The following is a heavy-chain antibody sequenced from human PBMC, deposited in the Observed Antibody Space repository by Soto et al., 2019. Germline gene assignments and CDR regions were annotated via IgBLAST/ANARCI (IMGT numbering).Heavy chain of an antibody. CDR3: ARDLKPYYFDY. CDR1: GGTFSSYT. Sequence: ASVKVSCKASGGTFSSYTISWVRQAPGQGLEWMGRIIPILGIANYAQKFQGRVTITADKSTSTAYMELSSLRSEDTAVYYCARDLKPYYFDYWGQGTLVTVSS. CDR2: IIPILGIA. J-gene: IGHJ4*02. V-gene: IGHV1-69*04.